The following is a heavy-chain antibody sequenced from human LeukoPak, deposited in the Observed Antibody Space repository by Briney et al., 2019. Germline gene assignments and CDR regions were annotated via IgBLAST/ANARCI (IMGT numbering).Heavy chain of an antibody. Sequence: SETLSLTCAVSGGPINTYYWSWIRQPPGKGLEWIGYIDYSGSTNYNPSLKSRVTISVDTSKNQFSLKLSSVTAADTAVYYCVLIAAAGTRFDYWGQGTLVTVSS. V-gene: IGHV4-59*01. J-gene: IGHJ4*02. CDR1: GGPINTYY. CDR2: IDYSGST. CDR3: VLIAAAGTRFDY. D-gene: IGHD6-13*01.